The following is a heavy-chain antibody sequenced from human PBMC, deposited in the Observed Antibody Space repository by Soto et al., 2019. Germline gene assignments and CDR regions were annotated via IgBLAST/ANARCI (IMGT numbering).Heavy chain of an antibody. D-gene: IGHD4-17*01. V-gene: IGHV3-23*01. J-gene: IGHJ2*01. CDR3: AKRTVGWYFDL. Sequence: EVQLLESGGGLVQPGGSLRLSCAASGFTFSSYAMSWVRQAPGKGLEWVSAISGSGDSTYYADSVKGRFTISRDNSKNTQYLQMSSLSAEDTAVYYCAKRTVGWYFDLWGRGTLVTVSS. CDR2: ISGSGDST. CDR1: GFTFSSYA.